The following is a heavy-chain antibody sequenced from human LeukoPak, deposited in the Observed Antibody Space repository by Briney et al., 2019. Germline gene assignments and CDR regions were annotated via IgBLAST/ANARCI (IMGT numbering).Heavy chain of an antibody. D-gene: IGHD4-23*01. CDR3: AKKGGNNNFYYYYMDV. CDR2: LDGDGTTT. Sequence: PGGSLRLSCAASGFTFSNYAMSWVRQAPGKGLEWVSALDGDGTTTYYADSVKGRFTISRDNSKNTPFLQMNSLRGEDTAVYYCAKKGGNNNFYYYYMDVWGKGTTVTVSS. V-gene: IGHV3-23*01. CDR1: GFTFSNYA. J-gene: IGHJ6*03.